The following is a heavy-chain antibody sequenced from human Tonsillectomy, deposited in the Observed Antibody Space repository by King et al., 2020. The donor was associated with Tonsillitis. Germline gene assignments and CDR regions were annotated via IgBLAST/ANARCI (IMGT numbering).Heavy chain of an antibody. J-gene: IGHJ4*02. D-gene: IGHD3-3*01. V-gene: IGHV1-69*01. CDR3: ARGLFITIFGVVIPSTLDY. Sequence: VQLVESGAEVKQPGSSVKVSCKAAGGTFSSHIITWVRQAPGHGLAWMGGIIPIFGKTYSAEKFQGRVTITADESTSTAYMELSSLRFDDTAVYYCARGLFITIFGVVIPSTLDYWGQGTLVTVSS. CDR2: IIPIFGKT. CDR1: GGTFSSHI.